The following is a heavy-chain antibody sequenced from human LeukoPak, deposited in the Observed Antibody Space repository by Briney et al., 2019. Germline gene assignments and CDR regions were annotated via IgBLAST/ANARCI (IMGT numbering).Heavy chain of an antibody. CDR1: GFTFSSYA. J-gene: IGHJ4*02. V-gene: IGHV3-23*01. D-gene: IGHD6-19*01. CDR2: ISGSGGST. CDR3: AAYSSGWSPRTYYFDY. Sequence: PGGSLRLPCAASGFTFSSYAMSWVRQAPGKGLEWVSAISGSGGSTYYADSVKGRFNISRDNSKNTLYVQMNSLRAEDTAVYYCAAYSSGWSPRTYYFDYWGQGTLVTVSS.